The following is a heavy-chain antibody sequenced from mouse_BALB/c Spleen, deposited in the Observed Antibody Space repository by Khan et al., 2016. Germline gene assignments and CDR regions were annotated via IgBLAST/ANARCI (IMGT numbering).Heavy chain of an antibody. J-gene: IGHJ2*01. V-gene: IGHV5-6-3*01. D-gene: IGHD1-1*01. CDR1: GFTFSNYG. CDR2: INSSGGSA. Sequence: EVELVESGGGLVQPGGSLKLSCAASGFTFSNYGMSWVRQTPDKRLEWVATINSSGGSAYYPASVQGRFTSSRDNAMNTRYLQWSRLKSEYTARYYCARGALRWFDNWGQGTTLTVSS. CDR3: ARGALRWFDN.